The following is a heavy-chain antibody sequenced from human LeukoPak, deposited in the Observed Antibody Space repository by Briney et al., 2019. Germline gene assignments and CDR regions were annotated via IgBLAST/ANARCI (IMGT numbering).Heavy chain of an antibody. CDR1: GFTVSSKY. CDR2: VYSDGGT. J-gene: IGHJ4*02. CDR3: ARGLGLYDSSRYAFDY. V-gene: IGHV3-53*01. Sequence: GGSLRLSCAASGFTVSSKYMTWVRQAPGKGLGWLSVVYSDGGTHYADSVKGRFTISRDNSKNTVYLQMTSLRAEDTAVYYCARGLGLYDSSRYAFDYWGQGTLVTVSS. D-gene: IGHD3-22*01.